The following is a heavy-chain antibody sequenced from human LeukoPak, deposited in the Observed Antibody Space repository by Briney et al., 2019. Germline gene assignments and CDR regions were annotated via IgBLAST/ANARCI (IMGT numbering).Heavy chain of an antibody. CDR1: GSTFEDYG. D-gene: IGHD3-22*01. J-gene: IGHJ3*02. Sequence: GRSLRPSRAASGSTFEDYGMGWASQAARSWLGWVSGIIWNGDRKGHADSVKGRFTISRDSAKTSLYLQMSSLRAEDTALYHCARASYCYDTSGLGAFDIWGQGTMVIVSS. V-gene: IGHV3-20*01. CDR2: IIWNGDRK. CDR3: ARASYCYDTSGLGAFDI.